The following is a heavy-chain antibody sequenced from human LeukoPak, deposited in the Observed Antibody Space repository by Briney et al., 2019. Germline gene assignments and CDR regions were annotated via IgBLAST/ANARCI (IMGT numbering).Heavy chain of an antibody. CDR3: ARVGNLENPPRNAFDI. J-gene: IGHJ3*02. Sequence: GASVKVSCKVSGYTLTELSMHWVRQAPGKGLEWMGGFDPEDGETIYAQKFQGRVTMTEDTSTDTAYMELSRLRSDDTAVYYCARVGNLENPPRNAFDIWGQGTMVTVSS. CDR1: GYTLTELS. V-gene: IGHV1-24*01. D-gene: IGHD1-1*01. CDR2: FDPEDGET.